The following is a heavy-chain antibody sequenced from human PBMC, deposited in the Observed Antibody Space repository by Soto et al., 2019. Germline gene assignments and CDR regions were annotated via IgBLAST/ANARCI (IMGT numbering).Heavy chain of an antibody. Sequence: EASVKVSCKASGGTFSSYAISWVRQAPGQGLEWMGGIIPIFGTANYAQKFQGRVTITADESTSTAYMELSSLRSEDTAVYYCARADYGDYAGHYYYGMDVWGQGTTVTVSS. CDR3: ARADYGDYAGHYYYGMDV. D-gene: IGHD4-17*01. J-gene: IGHJ6*02. CDR2: IIPIFGTA. V-gene: IGHV1-69*13. CDR1: GGTFSSYA.